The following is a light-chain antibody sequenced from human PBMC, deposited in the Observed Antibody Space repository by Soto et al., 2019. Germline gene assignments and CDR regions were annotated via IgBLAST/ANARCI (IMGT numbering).Light chain of an antibody. CDR2: SDD. V-gene: IGLV1-44*01. J-gene: IGLJ3*02. CDR1: NSNIGRYS. Sequence: QSALTQPPSLSGTPGQRVTISCSGSNSNIGRYSVNWYQHFPGTAPKILIYSDDERPSGVPDRFSGSKSGTSASLAISGLQSEDEDEDSCEAWDDNLNGPLFGGGTKLTVL. CDR3: EAWDDNLNGPL.